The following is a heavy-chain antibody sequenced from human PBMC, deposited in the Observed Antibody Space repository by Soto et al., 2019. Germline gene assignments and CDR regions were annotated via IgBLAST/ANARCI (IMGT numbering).Heavy chain of an antibody. CDR3: ARTYYDSSGYKGGPDY. J-gene: IGHJ4*02. Sequence: SGGSLRFSCAASGFTFSSYAMHWVRQAPGKGLEWVAVISYDGSNKYYADSVKGRFTTSRDNSKNTLYLQMNSLRAEDTAVYYCARTYYDSSGYKGGPDYWGQGTLVTVSS. D-gene: IGHD3-22*01. CDR2: ISYDGSNK. CDR1: GFTFSSYA. V-gene: IGHV3-30-3*01.